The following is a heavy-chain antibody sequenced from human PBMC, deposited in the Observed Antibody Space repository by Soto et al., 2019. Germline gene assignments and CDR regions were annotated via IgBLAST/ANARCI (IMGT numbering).Heavy chain of an antibody. J-gene: IGHJ4*02. CDR2: ISSNGGST. CDR1: GFTFSSYA. CDR3: ARGGGYNQKGIFGYFDY. Sequence: GGSLRLSCAASGFTFSSYAMHWVRQAPGKGLEYVSAISSNGGSTHYADSVKGRFTISRDNSKNTLYLQMGSLRAEDMAVYYCARGGGYNQKGIFGYFDYWGQGTLVTVSS. D-gene: IGHD1-26*01. V-gene: IGHV3-64*02.